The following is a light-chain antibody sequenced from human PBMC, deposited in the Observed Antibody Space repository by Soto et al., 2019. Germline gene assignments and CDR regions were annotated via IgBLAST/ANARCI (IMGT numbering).Light chain of an antibody. CDR2: EVS. J-gene: IGLJ2*01. CDR3: SSFTISRNTVI. CDR1: SSDVGGYDY. V-gene: IGLV2-14*01. Sequence: QSVLTQPASVSGSPGQSITISCTGTSSDVGGYDYVSWYQIHPGKAPKLMVFEVSNRPSGVSYRFSGSKSGNTASLTISGLQAEDEADYYCSSFTISRNTVIFGGGTQLTVL.